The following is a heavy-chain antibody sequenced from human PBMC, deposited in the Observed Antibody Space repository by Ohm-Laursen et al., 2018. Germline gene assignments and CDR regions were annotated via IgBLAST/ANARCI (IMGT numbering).Heavy chain of an antibody. CDR2: IYYSGST. CDR3: ARQGGTAMVLYYFDY. V-gene: IGHV4-39*01. Sequence: SQTLPLTCTVSGGSISSGGYYWGWIRQPPGKGLEWIGSIYYSGSTYYNPSLKSRVTISVDKSKNQFSLKLRSVTAADTAVYYCARQGGTAMVLYYFDYWGQGTLVTVSS. CDR1: GGSISSGGYY. D-gene: IGHD5-18*01. J-gene: IGHJ4*02.